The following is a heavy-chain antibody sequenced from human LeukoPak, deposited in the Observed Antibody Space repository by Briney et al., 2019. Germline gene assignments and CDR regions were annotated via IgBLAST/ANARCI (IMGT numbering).Heavy chain of an antibody. CDR1: GFTFGDYA. J-gene: IGHJ4*02. V-gene: IGHV3-49*03. Sequence: GRSLRLSCTASGFTFGDYAMSWFRQAPRKGLEWVGFIRSKAYGGTTEYAASVKGRFTISRDNAKNSLYLQMNSLRAEDTAVYYCARDRSIAAAGIGYGLLGYWGQGTLVTVSS. CDR3: ARDRSIAAAGIGYGLLGY. D-gene: IGHD6-13*01. CDR2: IRSKAYGGTT.